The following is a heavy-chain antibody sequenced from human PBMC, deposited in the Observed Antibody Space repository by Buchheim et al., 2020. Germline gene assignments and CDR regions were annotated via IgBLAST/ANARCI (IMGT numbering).Heavy chain of an antibody. CDR1: GYTFTDYH. Sequence: QVQLVQSGAEVKNPGASVRVSCKTSGYTFTDYHIHWMRQAPGQGLEWMGCINPNSGGTTYGQNFQGRNTMTRDTSISTVYMDLNTLKSDDTAVFYCGLLSVAAGNWNFDLWGRGTL. V-gene: IGHV1-2*02. CDR2: INPNSGGT. D-gene: IGHD6-13*01. J-gene: IGHJ2*01. CDR3: GLLSVAAGNWNFDL.